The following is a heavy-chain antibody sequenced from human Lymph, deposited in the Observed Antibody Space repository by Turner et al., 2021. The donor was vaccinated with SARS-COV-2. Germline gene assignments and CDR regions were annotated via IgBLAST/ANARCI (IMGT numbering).Heavy chain of an antibody. D-gene: IGHD2-2*01. J-gene: IGHJ4*02. CDR1: GGSISSYY. CDR3: ARVIPAGWYYFDY. Sequence: QVQLQESGPGLVKSSETLSLTCTVSGGSISSYYWSWIRQPPGKGLEWIGYIFYSGSTIYNPSLKSRVTISVDTSKNQFSLKLSSVTAADTAVYYCARVIPAGWYYFDYWGQGTLVTVSS. V-gene: IGHV4-59*01. CDR2: IFYSGST.